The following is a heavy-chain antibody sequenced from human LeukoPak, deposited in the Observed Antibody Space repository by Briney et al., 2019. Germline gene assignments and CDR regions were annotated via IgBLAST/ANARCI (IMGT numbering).Heavy chain of an antibody. CDR1: GSMFRNYW. Sequence: PGGSLRLSCVVSGSMFRNYWMSWLRQAPGKGPERVANINQDGTKIFEVDFMKGRFTLSRDNSKNTLYLQMNSLRAEDTAVYYCAKDPFTQLKVTTGAWGQGTLVTVSS. J-gene: IGHJ5*02. D-gene: IGHD4-17*01. V-gene: IGHV3-7*03. CDR2: INQDGTKI. CDR3: AKDPFTQLKVTTGA.